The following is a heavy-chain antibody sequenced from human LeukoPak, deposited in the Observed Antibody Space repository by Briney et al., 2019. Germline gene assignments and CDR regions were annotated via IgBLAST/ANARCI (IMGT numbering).Heavy chain of an antibody. CDR1: GGSISRSSYY. D-gene: IGHD5-18*01. CDR2: IDYSGST. J-gene: IGHJ4*02. Sequence: PSETLSLTCTVCGGSISRSSYYWGWIPQPPGKWLEWIGSIDYSGSTYYHPSLKSRVTISVDTSKNQFSLKLSSVTAADTAVYYCARQAPGYSYGYVYWGQGTLVTVSS. CDR3: ARQAPGYSYGYVY. V-gene: IGHV4-39*01.